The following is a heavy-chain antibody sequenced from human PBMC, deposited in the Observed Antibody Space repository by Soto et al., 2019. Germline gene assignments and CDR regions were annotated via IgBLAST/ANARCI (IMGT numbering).Heavy chain of an antibody. CDR2: VSDDGSEQ. J-gene: IGHJ4*02. CDR3: ARDPTGGYFHYDY. D-gene: IGHD1-26*01. CDR1: GFSLRDYG. V-gene: IGHV3-30*17. Sequence: PGGSLRLSCAASGFSLRDYGMHWVRQAPGKGLEYVAAVSDDGSEQYHADSVRGRFTISRDNSKNTVYLQLDSLTTGDTAVYYCARDPTGGYFHYDYWGQGALVTVSS.